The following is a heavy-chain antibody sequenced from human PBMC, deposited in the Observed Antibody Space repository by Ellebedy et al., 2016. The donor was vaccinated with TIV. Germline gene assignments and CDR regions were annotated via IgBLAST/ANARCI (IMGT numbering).Heavy chain of an antibody. CDR3: AREGIGSGWYYYGMDV. CDR2: ISSSSSYT. J-gene: IGHJ6*02. D-gene: IGHD6-25*01. V-gene: IGHV3-11*06. Sequence: PGGSLRLSCAASGFTFSDYYMSRIRQAPGKGLEWVSYISSSSSYTNYADSVKGRFTISRDNAKNSLYLQMNSLRAEDTAVYYCAREGIGSGWYYYGMDVWGQGTTVTVSS. CDR1: GFTFSDYY.